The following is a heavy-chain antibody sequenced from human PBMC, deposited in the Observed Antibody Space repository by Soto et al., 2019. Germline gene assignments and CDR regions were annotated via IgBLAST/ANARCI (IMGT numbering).Heavy chain of an antibody. CDR2: INAGNGNT. CDR3: TRKKDYYYYGMDV. V-gene: IGHV1-3*01. Sequence: GASVEVSCKXSGYTFTSCAMHWVRQAPGQRLEWMGWINAGNGNTKYSQKFQGRVTITRDTSASTAYMELSSLRSEDTAVYYCTRKKDYYYYGMDVWGQGTTVTV. J-gene: IGHJ6*02. CDR1: GYTFTSCA.